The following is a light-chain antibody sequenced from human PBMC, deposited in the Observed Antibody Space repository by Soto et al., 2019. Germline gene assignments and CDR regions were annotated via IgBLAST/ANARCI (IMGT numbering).Light chain of an antibody. V-gene: IGLV2-14*01. CDR3: SSYTSSSTPYV. CDR2: EIS. Sequence: QSALTQPASVSGSPGQSITISCTGTSIDVGGYNYVSWYQQHPGKAPKLMIYEISNRPSGVSNRFSGSKSGNTPSLTISGLQAEDEADYYCSSYTSSSTPYVFGTGTKVTVL. CDR1: SIDVGGYNY. J-gene: IGLJ1*01.